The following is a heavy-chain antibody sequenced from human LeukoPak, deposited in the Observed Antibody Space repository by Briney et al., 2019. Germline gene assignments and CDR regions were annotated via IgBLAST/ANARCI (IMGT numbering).Heavy chain of an antibody. CDR1: GFTFNSYS. CDR2: ISSSSGYI. D-gene: IGHD6-6*01. CDR3: ARDRIAARPGWFDP. V-gene: IGHV3-21*01. Sequence: GGSLRLSCAASGFTFNSYSMNWVRQAPGKGLEWVSSISSSSGYIYYADSVKGRFTISRDNAKNSLYLQMNSLRAENTAVYYRARDRIAARPGWFDPWGQGTLVTVSS. J-gene: IGHJ5*02.